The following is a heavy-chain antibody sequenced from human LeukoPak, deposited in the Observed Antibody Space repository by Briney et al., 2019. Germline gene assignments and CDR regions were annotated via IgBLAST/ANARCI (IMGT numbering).Heavy chain of an antibody. Sequence: GASVKVSCKASGYTFTSYGISWVRQAPGQGLEWMGWISAYNGNTNYAQKLQGRVTMTTDTSTSTAYMELSSLRSEDTAVYYCARVGYSGYDGKGGDYWGQGTLVTVSS. J-gene: IGHJ4*02. CDR1: GYTFTSYG. D-gene: IGHD5-12*01. CDR2: ISAYNGNT. V-gene: IGHV1-18*01. CDR3: ARVGYSGYDGKGGDY.